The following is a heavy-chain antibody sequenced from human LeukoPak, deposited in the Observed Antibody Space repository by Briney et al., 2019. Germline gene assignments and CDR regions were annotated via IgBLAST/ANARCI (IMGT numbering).Heavy chain of an antibody. CDR1: GFTFSSYA. J-gene: IGHJ5*02. CDR3: ARDGGGYSSSSWFDP. Sequence: GGSLRLSCAASGFTFSSYAMNWVRQAPGKGLEWVSSISSTSSYIYYADSVKGRFTISGDNAKNSLYLQMNSLRAEDTAVYYCARDGGGYSSSSWFDPWGQGTLVTVSS. CDR2: ISSTSSYI. D-gene: IGHD6-13*01. V-gene: IGHV3-21*01.